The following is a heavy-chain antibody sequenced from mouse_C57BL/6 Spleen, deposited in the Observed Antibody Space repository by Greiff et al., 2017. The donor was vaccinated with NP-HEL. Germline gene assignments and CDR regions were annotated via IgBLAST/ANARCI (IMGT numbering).Heavy chain of an antibody. Sequence: EVQGVESGGGLVKPGGSLKLSCAASGFTFSSYAMSWVRQTPEKRLEWVATISDGGSYTYYPDNVKGRFTISRDNAKNNLYLQMSHLKSEDTAMYYCAREGDYGYDGGAWFAYWGQGTLVTVSA. D-gene: IGHD2-2*01. CDR2: ISDGGSYT. V-gene: IGHV5-4*01. CDR1: GFTFSSYA. CDR3: AREGDYGYDGGAWFAY. J-gene: IGHJ3*01.